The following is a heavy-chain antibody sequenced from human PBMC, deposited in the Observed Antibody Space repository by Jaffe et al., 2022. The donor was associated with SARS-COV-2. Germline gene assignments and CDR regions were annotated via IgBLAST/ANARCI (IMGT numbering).Heavy chain of an antibody. V-gene: IGHV3-74*01. Sequence: EVQLVESGGGLVQPGGSLRLSCAASGFTFSSYWMHWVRQVPGKGLVWVSRINSDGSRTNYADSVKGRFTISRDNAKNTLYLQMNSLRADDTAVYYCARAEWELQDFDYWGQGTLVTVSS. CDR3: ARAEWELQDFDY. D-gene: IGHD1-26*01. CDR1: GFTFSSYW. J-gene: IGHJ4*02. CDR2: INSDGSRT.